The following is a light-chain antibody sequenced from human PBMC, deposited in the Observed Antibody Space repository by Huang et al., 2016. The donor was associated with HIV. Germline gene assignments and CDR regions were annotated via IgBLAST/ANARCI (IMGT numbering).Light chain of an antibody. CDR1: QSVSSD. CDR3: QQYNNWPPGDT. Sequence: EIAMTQSPATLYVSPGERVTLSCRASQSVSSDLAWYQQNPGQAPRLLLYGASTRATGIPVRFSGSGCGTDFTLTISSLQSEDFAVYYCQQYNNWPPGDTFGRGTKLEIK. CDR2: GAS. J-gene: IGKJ2*01. V-gene: IGKV3-15*01.